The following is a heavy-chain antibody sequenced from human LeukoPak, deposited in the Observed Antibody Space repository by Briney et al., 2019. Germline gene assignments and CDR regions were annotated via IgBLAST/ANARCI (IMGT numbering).Heavy chain of an antibody. V-gene: IGHV3-11*04. D-gene: IGHD6-13*01. J-gene: IGHJ4*02. Sequence: GGSLRLSCAASGFTFSDYYMSWIRQAPGKGLEWLSYISTSGGTMYYADSVKGRFTISRDDAKNSLYLQMNSLRAEDTAVYYCARVVSIAAAGTADSWGQGTLVTVSS. CDR3: ARVVSIAAAGTADS. CDR2: ISTSGGTM. CDR1: GFTFSDYY.